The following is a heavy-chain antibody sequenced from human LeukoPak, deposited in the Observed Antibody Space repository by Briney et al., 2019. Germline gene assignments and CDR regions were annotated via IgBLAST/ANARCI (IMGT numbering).Heavy chain of an antibody. CDR2: INHSGST. CDR1: GFTFSTYA. V-gene: IGHV4-34*01. CDR3: ARGQIRGLGGNLGD. Sequence: MAGGSLRLSCAASGFTFSTYAMSWIRQPPGKGLEWIGEINHSGSTNYNPSLKSRVTISVDTSKNQFSLKLSSVTAADTAVYYCARGQIRGLGGNLGDWGQGTLVTVSS. D-gene: IGHD3-16*01. J-gene: IGHJ4*02.